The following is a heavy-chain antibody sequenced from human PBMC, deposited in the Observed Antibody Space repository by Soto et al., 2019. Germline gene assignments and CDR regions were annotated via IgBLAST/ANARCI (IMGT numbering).Heavy chain of an antibody. Sequence: QVQLVQSGGEVKKPGASVKVSCKASGYRFTRYGINWVRQAPGQGLEWMGWISTYNGNTHYAQKFQDRVTMTTDTSTNTAYLALRSLKSDDTAVYYCARDEEDANLMIVVLPGDYWGQGTLVSVSS. J-gene: IGHJ4*02. CDR2: ISTYNGNT. V-gene: IGHV1-18*01. D-gene: IGHD2-21*01. CDR3: ARDEEDANLMIVVLPGDY. CDR1: GYRFTRYG.